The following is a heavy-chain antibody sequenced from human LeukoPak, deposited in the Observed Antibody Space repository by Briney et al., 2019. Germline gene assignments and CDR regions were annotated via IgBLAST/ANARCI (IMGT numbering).Heavy chain of an antibody. Sequence: PGGSLTLSCAASGFTFSDYYMSWIRHATGRALECVSYISSSSSYKDYAASVKGRFTISRDNSKSSLCLQMNSLRGEDTAIYYCARDLAARHFDYWGQGTLVTVSS. V-gene: IGHV3-11*06. D-gene: IGHD6-6*01. CDR1: GFTFSDYY. J-gene: IGHJ4*02. CDR2: ISSSSSYK. CDR3: ARDLAARHFDY.